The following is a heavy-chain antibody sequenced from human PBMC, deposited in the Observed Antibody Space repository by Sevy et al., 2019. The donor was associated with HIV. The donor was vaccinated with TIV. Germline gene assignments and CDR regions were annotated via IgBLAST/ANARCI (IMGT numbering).Heavy chain of an antibody. Sequence: GGSLRLSCAASGSSFSGYAIHWVRQAPGKGLEWVAVISFDGSNKYYADSVKGRFTISRDNSKNTLFLQMNSLRAEDTAVYYCAKEGAYSYTTYFDYWGQGTVVTVSS. D-gene: IGHD1-26*01. CDR1: GSSFSGYA. V-gene: IGHV3-30*18. CDR2: ISFDGSNK. J-gene: IGHJ4*02. CDR3: AKEGAYSYTTYFDY.